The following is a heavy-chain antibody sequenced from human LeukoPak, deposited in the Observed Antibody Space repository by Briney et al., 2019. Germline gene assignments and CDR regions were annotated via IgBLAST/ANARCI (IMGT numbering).Heavy chain of an antibody. Sequence: GESLKISCXGSGYSFTSYWIGWVRQMPGKGLEWMGIIYPGDSDTRYSPSFQGQVTISADKSISTAYLQWSSLKASDTAMYYCAGQIRGYSYGYYFDYWGQGTLVTVSS. CDR1: GYSFTSYW. CDR2: IYPGDSDT. V-gene: IGHV5-51*01. J-gene: IGHJ4*02. CDR3: AGQIRGYSYGYYFDY. D-gene: IGHD5-18*01.